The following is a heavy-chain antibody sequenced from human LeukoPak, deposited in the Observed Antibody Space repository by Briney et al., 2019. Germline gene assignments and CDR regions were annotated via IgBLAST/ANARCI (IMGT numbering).Heavy chain of an antibody. CDR2: MYHTGST. V-gene: IGHV4-38-2*02. CDR3: ARDYDSSVYYYQN. CDR1: GFSISSGYY. J-gene: IGHJ4*02. D-gene: IGHD3-22*01. Sequence: SETLSLTCTVSGFSISSGYYWGWIRQPPGKRLEWIASMYHTGSTYYNPSLRSRVTISVDTSKNQLSLKLSSVTAADTAVYYCARDYDSSVYYYQNWGQGTLVTVSS.